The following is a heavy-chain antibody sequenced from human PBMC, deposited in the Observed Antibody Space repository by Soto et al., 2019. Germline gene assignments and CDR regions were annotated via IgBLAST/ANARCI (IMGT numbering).Heavy chain of an antibody. CDR3: ARGDCSSTSCTRYYYYYGMDV. D-gene: IGHD2-2*01. Sequence: GGSLRLSCAASGFTFSSYWMHWVRQAPGKGLVWASRINSDGSSTSYADSVKGRFTISRDNAKNTLYLQMNSLRAEDTAVYYCARGDCSSTSCTRYYYYYGMDVWGQGTTVTV. V-gene: IGHV3-74*01. CDR2: INSDGSST. J-gene: IGHJ6*02. CDR1: GFTFSSYW.